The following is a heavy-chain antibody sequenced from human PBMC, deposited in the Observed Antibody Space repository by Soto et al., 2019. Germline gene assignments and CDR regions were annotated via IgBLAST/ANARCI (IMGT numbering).Heavy chain of an antibody. CDR2: IKQDGSEK. CDR1: GLTFSSYW. J-gene: IGHJ4*02. D-gene: IGHD3-10*01. CDR3: AREIDGSGSSY. V-gene: IGHV3-7*01. Sequence: GSLRLSCAASGLTFSSYWMSWVRQAPGKGLEWVANIKQDGSEKYYVDSVKGRFTISRDNAKNSLYLQMNSLRAEDTAVYYCAREIDGSGSSYWGQGTLVTVSS.